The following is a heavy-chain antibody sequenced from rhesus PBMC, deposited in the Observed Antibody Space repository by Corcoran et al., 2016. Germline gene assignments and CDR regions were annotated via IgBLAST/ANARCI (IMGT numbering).Heavy chain of an antibody. CDR3: ARSPGSWYFDL. CDR2: INGDSGNT. V-gene: IGHV4-80*01. CDR1: GASIRSNW. J-gene: IGHJ2*01. Sequence: QVQLQESGPGLVKPSETLSLTCTVSGASIRSNWWSWLRQPPGKGLEWIGEINGDSGNTNQNPSLKNRITISKDASKNQFSLEVNSLTAADTAVYYCARSPGSWYFDLWGPGTPITISS.